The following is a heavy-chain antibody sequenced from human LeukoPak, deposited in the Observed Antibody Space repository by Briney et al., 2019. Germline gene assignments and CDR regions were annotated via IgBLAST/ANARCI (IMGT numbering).Heavy chain of an antibody. V-gene: IGHV1-18*01. CDR1: GYTFTSYG. CDR3: ARRPTVVDYYYYYYMDV. J-gene: IGHJ6*03. D-gene: IGHD4-23*01. CDR2: ISAYNGNT. Sequence: VASVKVSCKASGYTFTSYGISWVRQAPGQGLEWMGWISAYNGNTNYAQKLQGRVTMTTDTSTSTAYMELRSLRSDDTAVYYCARRPTVVDYYYYYYMDVWGKGTTVTVSS.